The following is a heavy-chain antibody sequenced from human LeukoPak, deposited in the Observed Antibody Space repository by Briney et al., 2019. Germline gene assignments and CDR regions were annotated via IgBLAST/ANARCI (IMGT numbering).Heavy chain of an antibody. Sequence: GGSLRLSCAASGFTFSSYWMNWVRQAPGKGLVWVSRIASDGSSTTYADSVKGRFSISRDNAKNTLYLQMNSLRVEDTAVYYCARDSYDFWSGLRWFDPWGQGTLVTVSS. D-gene: IGHD3-3*01. J-gene: IGHJ5*02. CDR2: IASDGSST. CDR3: ARDSYDFWSGLRWFDP. CDR1: GFTFSSYW. V-gene: IGHV3-74*01.